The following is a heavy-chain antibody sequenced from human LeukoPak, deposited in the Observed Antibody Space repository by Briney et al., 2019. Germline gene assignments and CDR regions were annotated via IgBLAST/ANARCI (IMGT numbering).Heavy chain of an antibody. D-gene: IGHD5-18*01. CDR2: IYYSGIT. J-gene: IGHJ5*02. V-gene: IGHV4-39*07. CDR1: GGSISSSSYF. Sequence: SETLSLTCTVSGGSISSSSYFWGWIRQPPGKGLEWIGSIYYSGITYYNPSLKSRVTISVDTSKNQFSLKLSSVTAADTAVYYCASARSEIQLWFRGNWFDPWGQGTLVTVSS. CDR3: ASARSEIQLWFRGNWFDP.